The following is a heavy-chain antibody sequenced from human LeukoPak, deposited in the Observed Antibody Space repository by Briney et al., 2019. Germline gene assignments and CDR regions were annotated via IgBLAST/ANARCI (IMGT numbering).Heavy chain of an antibody. CDR2: IRYDGSNK. J-gene: IGHJ4*02. Sequence: GGSLRLSCAASGFTFSSYGMHWVRQAPGKGLEWVTFIRYDGSNKYYADSVKGRFTISRDNSKNTLYLQMSSLRPGDTAVYYCAKEAYCGGDCYGDYWGQGTLVTVSS. V-gene: IGHV3-30*02. D-gene: IGHD2-21*02. CDR1: GFTFSSYG. CDR3: AKEAYCGGDCYGDY.